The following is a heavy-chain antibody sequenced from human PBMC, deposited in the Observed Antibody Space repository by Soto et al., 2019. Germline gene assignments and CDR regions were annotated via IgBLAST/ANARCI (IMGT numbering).Heavy chain of an antibody. J-gene: IGHJ4*02. CDR3: ARGEAGYYYDSSGFDY. CDR2: IYYSGST. Sequence: PSVTLSLTCTVSGGSISSGDYYWSWIRQPPGKGLEWIGYIYYSGSTYYNPSLKSRVTISVDTSKNQFSLKLSSVTAADTAVYYCARGEAGYYYDSSGFDYWGQGTLVTVSS. D-gene: IGHD3-22*01. CDR1: GGSISSGDYY. V-gene: IGHV4-30-4*01.